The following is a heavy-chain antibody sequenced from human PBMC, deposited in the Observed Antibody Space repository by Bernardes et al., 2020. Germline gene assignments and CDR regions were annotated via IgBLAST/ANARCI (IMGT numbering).Heavy chain of an antibody. D-gene: IGHD2-21*01. CDR2: INHRGST. CDR3: ERGLEGRLDIIASEWFGP. Sequence: SETLSLTCVVYVSGWTFNYYYWSWIRQPTGQGLDWIGEINHRGSTNHNPSLRSRVTISVATSKKQFSLRLKSVSAAATSVYYCERGLEGRLDIIASEWFGPWSQGTVVTASS. V-gene: IGHV4-34*01. J-gene: IGHJ5*02. CDR1: VSGWTFNYYY.